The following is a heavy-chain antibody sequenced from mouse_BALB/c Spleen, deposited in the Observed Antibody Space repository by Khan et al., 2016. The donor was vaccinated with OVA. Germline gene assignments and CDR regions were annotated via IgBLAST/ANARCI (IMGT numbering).Heavy chain of an antibody. Sequence: VQLQQSGSELVRPGALVTLSCRASGFNITDYYMHWVKQRPEQGLEWIGWIDPENGHTIYDPHFQGKASITADTSSHTAFLQLSSLPSEDTAVYFCPRSILRYFDFWDQGTTLTVSA. CDR2: IDPENGHT. CDR1: GFNITDYY. J-gene: IGHJ2*01. V-gene: IGHV14-1*02. CDR3: PRSILRYFDF. D-gene: IGHD2-3*01.